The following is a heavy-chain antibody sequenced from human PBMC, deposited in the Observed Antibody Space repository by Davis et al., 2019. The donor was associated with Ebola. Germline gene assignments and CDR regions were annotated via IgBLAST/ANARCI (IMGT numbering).Heavy chain of an antibody. CDR2: IIPFLGRV. J-gene: IGHJ4*02. D-gene: IGHD6-19*01. CDR3: ARLRGGVAVV. CDR1: GYSLSDFS. V-gene: IGHV1-69*10. Sequence: SVKVSCKVSGYSLSDFSMHWVRQAPGQGLEWMGGIIPFLGRVSHAQELQGRVTITADESTSTAYMGLSSLRSEDTAVYYCARLRGGVAVVWGQGTLVTVSS.